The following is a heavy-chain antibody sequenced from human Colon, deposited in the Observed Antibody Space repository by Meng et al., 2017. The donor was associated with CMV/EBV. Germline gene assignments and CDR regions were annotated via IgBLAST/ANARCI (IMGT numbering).Heavy chain of an antibody. CDR3: ARGMVRGVPPLLDWFEP. Sequence: GSLRLSCNVSGYSITRGYSWGWVRQSPGGGLEWLGSILHSGSTYYKSSLKGRVIISVDTSKNQFSRNLKSVTAADTAVYYGARGMVRGVPPLLDWFEPWGQGTLVTVSS. CDR2: ILHSGST. D-gene: IGHD3-10*01. J-gene: IGHJ5*02. V-gene: IGHV4-38-2*02. CDR1: GYSITRGYS.